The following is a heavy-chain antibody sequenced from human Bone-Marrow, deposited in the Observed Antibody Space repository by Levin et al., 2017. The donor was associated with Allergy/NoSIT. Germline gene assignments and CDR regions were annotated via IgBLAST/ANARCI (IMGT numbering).Heavy chain of an antibody. Sequence: GGSLRLSCAASGFTFSSSWMSWVRQAPGKGLEWVANLKWDGSTKDYLDSVKGRYTISRDNAKNSLFLQMNSLRAEDTAIYYCVTDSDLGATGENWGRGTLVTVSS. D-gene: IGHD1-26*01. CDR3: VTDSDLGATGEN. CDR1: GFTFSSSW. CDR2: LKWDGSTK. V-gene: IGHV3-7*01. J-gene: IGHJ4*02.